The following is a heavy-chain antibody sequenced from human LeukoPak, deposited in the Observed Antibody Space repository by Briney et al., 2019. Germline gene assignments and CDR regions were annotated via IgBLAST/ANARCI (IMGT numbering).Heavy chain of an antibody. CDR2: IYTSGST. V-gene: IGHV4-61*02. CDR1: GGSISSGSYY. CDR3: ARARTMIVVDPGDSDAFDI. D-gene: IGHD3-22*01. Sequence: PSETLSLTCTVSGGSISSGSYYWSWIRQPAGKGLEWLGRIYTSGSTNYNPSLKSRVTISVDTSKNQFSLKLSSVTAADTAVYYCARARTMIVVDPGDSDAFDIWGQGTMVTVSS. J-gene: IGHJ3*02.